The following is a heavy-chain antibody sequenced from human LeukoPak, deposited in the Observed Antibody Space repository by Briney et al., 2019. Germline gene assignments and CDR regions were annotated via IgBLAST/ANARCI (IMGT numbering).Heavy chain of an antibody. V-gene: IGHV3-7*05. CDR2: IKQDGSQK. CDR3: ASSNWNYYNY. J-gene: IGHJ4*02. D-gene: IGHD1-20*01. CDR1: GFTFSSNW. Sequence: GPLRSPWAALGFTFSSNWSNWVPRAPGKGLEWVANIKQDGSQKYYVDSVKGRFTISRDNAKNSLYLQMDSLRAEDSAVYYCASSNWNYYNYWGQGTLVTVSS.